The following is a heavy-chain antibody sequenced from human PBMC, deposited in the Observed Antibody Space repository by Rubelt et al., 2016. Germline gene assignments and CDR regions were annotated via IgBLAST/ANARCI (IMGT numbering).Heavy chain of an antibody. CDR2: ISYDGSNK. D-gene: IGHD3-10*01. CDR3: ARGVDGGSGYYWYFDL. J-gene: IGHJ2*01. Sequence: HWVRQAPGKGLEWVAVISYDGSNKYYADSVKGRFTISRDNSKNTQYLQMNSLRAEDTAVYYCARGVDGGSGYYWYFDLWGRGTLVTVSS. V-gene: IGHV3-30*04.